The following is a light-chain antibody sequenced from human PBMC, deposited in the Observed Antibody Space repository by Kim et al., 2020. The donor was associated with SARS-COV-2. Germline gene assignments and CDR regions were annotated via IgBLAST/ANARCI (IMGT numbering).Light chain of an antibody. CDR2: EDD. J-gene: IGLJ2*01. Sequence: NFMLTQPHSVSESPGKTVTISCTRSSGSIASNYVQWYQQRPGSAPTTVIYEDDQRSSGVPDRFSGSIDSSSNSASLTISGLKTEDEADYYCQSYDRSIVVSGGGTQLTVL. CDR3: QSYDRSIVV. V-gene: IGLV6-57*03. CDR1: SGSIASNY.